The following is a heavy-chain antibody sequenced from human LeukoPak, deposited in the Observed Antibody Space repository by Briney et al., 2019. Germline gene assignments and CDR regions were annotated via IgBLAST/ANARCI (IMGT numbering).Heavy chain of an antibody. CDR3: AKGSAAAGRVPFDY. D-gene: IGHD6-13*01. CDR2: ISWNSGSI. Sequence: GGSLRLSCAASGFTFSSYAMSWVRQAPGKGLEWVSGISWNSGSIGYADSVKGRFTISRDNSKNTLYLQMNSLRAEDTAVYYCAKGSAAAGRVPFDYWGQGTLVTVSS. J-gene: IGHJ4*02. CDR1: GFTFSSYA. V-gene: IGHV3-23*01.